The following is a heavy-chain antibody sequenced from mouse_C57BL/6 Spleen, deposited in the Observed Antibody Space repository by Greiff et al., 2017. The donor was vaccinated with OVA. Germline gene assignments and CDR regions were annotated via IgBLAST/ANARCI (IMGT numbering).Heavy chain of an antibody. Sequence: VQLQQPGTELVKPGASVKLSCKASGYTFTSYWMHWVKQRPGQGLEWIGNINPSNGGTNYNEKFKSKATLTVDKSSSTAYMQLSSLTSEDSAVYYCARSIYGNPAWFAYWGQGTLVTVSA. CDR1: GYTFTSYW. CDR3: ARSIYGNPAWFAY. J-gene: IGHJ3*01. D-gene: IGHD2-1*01. V-gene: IGHV1-53*01. CDR2: INPSNGGT.